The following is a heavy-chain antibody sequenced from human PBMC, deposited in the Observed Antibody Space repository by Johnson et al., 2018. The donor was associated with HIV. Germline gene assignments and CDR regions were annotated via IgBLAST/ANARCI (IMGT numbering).Heavy chain of an antibody. J-gene: IGHJ3*02. V-gene: IGHV3-33*08. CDR1: GFTFSSYG. CDR2: IYDDGGNR. CDR3: ASGVYSSSWSWHVAFDI. Sequence: QVQLVESGGGVVQPGRSLRLSCAASGFTFSSYGMHWVRQAPGKGLEWVAVIYDDGGNRYYAESVKGRFNISKDNAKKPLYLQSNSLKAVDTGVYYCASGVYSSSWSWHVAFDIWGQGTMVTVSS. D-gene: IGHD6-13*01.